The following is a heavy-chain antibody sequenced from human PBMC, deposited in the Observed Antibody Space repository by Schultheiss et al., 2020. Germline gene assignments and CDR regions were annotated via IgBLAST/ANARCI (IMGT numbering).Heavy chain of an antibody. D-gene: IGHD2-15*01. V-gene: IGHV3-11*01. J-gene: IGHJ4*02. CDR3: ARGVVVAVYYFDY. CDR2: ISPDSTTI. CDR1: GFTFSDHY. Sequence: GGSLRLSCAASGFTFSDHYMTWIRQAPGKGLEWVSYISPDSTTIYYADSVKGRFTISRDNAKNSLYLQMNSLRAEDTAVYYCARGVVVAVYYFDYWGQGTLVTVSS.